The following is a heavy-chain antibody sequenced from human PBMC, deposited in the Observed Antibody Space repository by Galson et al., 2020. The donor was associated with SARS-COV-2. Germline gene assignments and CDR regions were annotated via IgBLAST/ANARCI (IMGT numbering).Heavy chain of an antibody. J-gene: IGHJ4*02. D-gene: IGHD2-15*01. V-gene: IGHV2-70*04. Sequence: SGPTLVTPTETLTLTCTFSGFSLSTSQMRVSWIRQPPGKALEWLARIDWDDDKFYSPSLKTRLTISKDTSKNQVVLTMTNMDPVDTATYYCARISEYCSGCRCYFDYWGQGTLVTVSS. CDR1: GFSLSTSQMR. CDR2: IDWDDDK. CDR3: ARISEYCSGCRCYFDY.